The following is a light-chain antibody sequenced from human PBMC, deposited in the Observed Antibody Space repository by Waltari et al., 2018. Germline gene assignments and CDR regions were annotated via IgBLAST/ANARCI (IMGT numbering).Light chain of an antibody. CDR3: QQRSN. CDR2: DAS. J-gene: IGKJ4*01. CDR1: QRVSSY. Sequence: EIVLTQSPATLSLSPGERATLSCRASQRVSSYLAWYQQKPGQAPRLLIYDASHRATGIPARFSGSGSGTDFTLTISGLESEDFAVYYCQQRSNFGGGTKVEIK. V-gene: IGKV3-11*01.